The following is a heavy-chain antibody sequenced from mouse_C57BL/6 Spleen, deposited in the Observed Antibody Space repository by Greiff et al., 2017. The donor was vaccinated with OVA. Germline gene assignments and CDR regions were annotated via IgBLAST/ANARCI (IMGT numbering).Heavy chain of an antibody. Sequence: VQLQQPGAELVRPGSSVKLSCKASGYTFTSYWMDWVKQRPGQGLEWIGNIYPSDSETHYNQKFKDKATLTVDKSSITAYMQLSSLTSEDSAFYYCARSYDGGFDYWGQGTTLTVSS. CDR1: GYTFTSYW. J-gene: IGHJ2*01. V-gene: IGHV1-61*01. CDR2: IYPSDSET. D-gene: IGHD2-12*01. CDR3: ARSYDGGFDY.